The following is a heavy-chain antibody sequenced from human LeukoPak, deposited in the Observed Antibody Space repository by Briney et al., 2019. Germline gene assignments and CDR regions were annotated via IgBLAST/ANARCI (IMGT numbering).Heavy chain of an antibody. J-gene: IGHJ4*02. V-gene: IGHV3-23*01. Sequence: PRGSLRLSCAASGFTFSNYAMSWVRQAPGKGLEWVSAISDSGAGTYYADSVKGRFTVSRDNSKNTLYLQMNSLRAEDTAVYYCVVVTGPWWGQGTLVTVSS. CDR3: VVVTGPW. CDR2: ISDSGAGT. D-gene: IGHD2-21*02. CDR1: GFTFSNYA.